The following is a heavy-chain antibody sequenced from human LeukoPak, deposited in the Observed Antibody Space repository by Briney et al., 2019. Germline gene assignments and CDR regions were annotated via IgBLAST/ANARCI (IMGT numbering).Heavy chain of an antibody. CDR2: ISSSGSTI. CDR1: GFTFSSYE. J-gene: IGHJ3*02. CDR3: ARARWGGAFDI. Sequence: GGSLRLSCAASGFTFSSYEMNWVRQAPGKGLEWVSYISSSGSTIYYADSVKGRFTISRDNAKNSLYLQMNSLRAEDTGVYYCARARWGGAFDIWGQGTMVTVSS. D-gene: IGHD2-15*01. V-gene: IGHV3-48*03.